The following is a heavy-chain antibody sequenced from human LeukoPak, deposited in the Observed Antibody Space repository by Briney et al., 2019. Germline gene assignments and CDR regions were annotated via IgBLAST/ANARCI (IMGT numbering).Heavy chain of an antibody. CDR1: GGSISSYN. Sequence: SETLSLTCTVSGGSISSYNWCWIRHPPGKGLEWIGNIYDSGSTNYNPSLKSRVTISVDTSKNQCSLKLSSVTAADTAVYYCARQSISGSSLSYFDYWGQGTLVNVSS. CDR2: IYDSGST. J-gene: IGHJ4*02. CDR3: ARQSISGSSLSYFDY. D-gene: IGHD3-22*01. V-gene: IGHV4-59*01.